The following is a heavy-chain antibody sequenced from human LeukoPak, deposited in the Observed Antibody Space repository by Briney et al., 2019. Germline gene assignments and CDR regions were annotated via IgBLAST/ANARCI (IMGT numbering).Heavy chain of an antibody. Sequence: SETLSLTCTVSGGSIRSHYWSWIRQPPGKGLEWIGYIHYTGGTNSNPSLKRRVTISVDTSKNQFSLKLSSVTAADTAVYFCARGPYSYDSSGAFDIWGQGTMVIVSS. CDR2: IHYTGGT. J-gene: IGHJ3*02. V-gene: IGHV4-59*08. CDR1: GGSIRSHY. D-gene: IGHD3-22*01. CDR3: ARGPYSYDSSGAFDI.